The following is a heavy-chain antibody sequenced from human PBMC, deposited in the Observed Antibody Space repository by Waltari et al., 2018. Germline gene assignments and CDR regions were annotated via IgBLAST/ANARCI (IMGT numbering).Heavy chain of an antibody. CDR2: IFSRDQK. J-gene: IGHJ4*02. D-gene: IGHD4-17*01. Sequence: QVTLKESGPVLVKPKETLTLTCTVSGFSLRQDGVGVSWFRQSPGKALEWLTSIFSRDQKSFSPSLQSRLTISKDSSKSQVVLTMTNMDPGDTATYFCARNLNEYGDFVYFDSWGQGTLVTVSS. V-gene: IGHV2-26*01. CDR1: GFSLRQDGVG. CDR3: ARNLNEYGDFVYFDS.